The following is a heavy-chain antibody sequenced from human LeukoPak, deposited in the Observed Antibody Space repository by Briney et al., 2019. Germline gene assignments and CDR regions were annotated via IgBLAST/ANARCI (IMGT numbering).Heavy chain of an antibody. V-gene: IGHV5-51*01. J-gene: IGHJ3*02. CDR2: IYPGDSET. Sequence: GESLKISCKGSGYSFTSHWIGWVRQMPGKGLEWMGIIYPGDSETRYSPSFQGQVTISADRSISTAYLQWSSLKASDTAMYYCARRYYYDSSGYYLAHDAFDIWGQGTMVTVSS. CDR1: GYSFTSHW. D-gene: IGHD3-22*01. CDR3: ARRYYYDSSGYYLAHDAFDI.